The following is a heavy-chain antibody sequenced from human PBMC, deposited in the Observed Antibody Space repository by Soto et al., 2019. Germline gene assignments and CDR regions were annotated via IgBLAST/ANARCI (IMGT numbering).Heavy chain of an antibody. V-gene: IGHV3-49*03. CDR1: GFSFSDYA. Sequence: GGSLRLSCPASGFSFSDYAMSWFRQAPGKGLEWVGFINTKAYGGTTEYAASVQGRFSIFRDESKNIAYLQMNSLKIDDTALYYCARDRPDTAARFWGQGTLVTVSS. D-gene: IGHD6-6*01. CDR3: ARDRPDTAARF. J-gene: IGHJ4*02. CDR2: INTKAYGGTT.